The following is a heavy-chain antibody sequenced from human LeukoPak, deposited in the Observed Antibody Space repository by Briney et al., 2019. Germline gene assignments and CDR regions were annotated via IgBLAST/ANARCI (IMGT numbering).Heavy chain of an antibody. CDR3: ARDKGIAALHTVGHFDN. Sequence: GGSLRLSCAVSGSTFSGYWMAWVRQGRGEEAEWVANINLEGGATYYVDSVKGRFTIYRDKATNSLFLQMNSLRAEDTAMYYCARDKGIAALHTVGHFDNWGQGTLVTVSP. CDR1: GSTFSGYW. CDR2: INLEGGAT. D-gene: IGHD6-13*01. V-gene: IGHV3-7*01. J-gene: IGHJ4*02.